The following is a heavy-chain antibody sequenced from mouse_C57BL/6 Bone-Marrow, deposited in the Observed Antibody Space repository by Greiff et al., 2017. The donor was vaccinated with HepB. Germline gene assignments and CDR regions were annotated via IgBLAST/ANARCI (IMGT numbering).Heavy chain of an antibody. D-gene: IGHD2-3*01. Sequence: VQLQHPGAELVKPGASVKLSCKASGYTFTSYWMHWVKQRPGRGLEWIGRIDPNSGGTKYNEKFKSKATLTVDKPSSTAYMQLSSLTSEDSAVYYCARCKWLLRGDYYYAMDYWGQGTSVTVSS. CDR3: ARCKWLLRGDYYYAMDY. V-gene: IGHV1-72*01. CDR1: GYTFTSYW. CDR2: IDPNSGGT. J-gene: IGHJ4*01.